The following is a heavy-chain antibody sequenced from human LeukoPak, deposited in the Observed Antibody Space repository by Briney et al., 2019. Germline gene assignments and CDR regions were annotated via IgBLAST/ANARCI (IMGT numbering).Heavy chain of an antibody. CDR2: IDDSGNT. D-gene: IGHD3-10*01. Sequence: SETLSLTCTVSGGSLSSYYWSWIRRPPGKGLEWIGYIDDSGNTNYNPSLKSQVTISVDKSKNQFSLKLSFVTAADTAMYYCARSDYHNSGSHTVFDAFDIWGQGTRVTVSS. J-gene: IGHJ3*02. CDR1: GGSLSSYY. CDR3: ARSDYHNSGSHTVFDAFDI. V-gene: IGHV4-59*01.